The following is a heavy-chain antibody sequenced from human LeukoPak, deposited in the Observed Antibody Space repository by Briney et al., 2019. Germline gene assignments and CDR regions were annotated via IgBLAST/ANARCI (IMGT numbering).Heavy chain of an antibody. Sequence: SETLSLTCTVSGGSISSYYWSWIRQPPGKGLEWIGYIYYSGSTNYNPSLKSRVTISVDTSKNQFSLKLSSVTAADTAVYYCARARESSGYEKPTSWHYGMDVWGEGTTVTASS. V-gene: IGHV4-59*01. CDR1: GGSISSYY. CDR2: IYYSGST. J-gene: IGHJ6*04. CDR3: ARARESSGYEKPTSWHYGMDV. D-gene: IGHD5-12*01.